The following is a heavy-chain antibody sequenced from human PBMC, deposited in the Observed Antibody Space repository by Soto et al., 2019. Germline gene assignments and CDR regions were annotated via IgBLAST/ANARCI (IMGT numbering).Heavy chain of an antibody. CDR3: AKESSSFPMYFFDY. D-gene: IGHD6-13*01. Sequence: PSETLSLTCTVSGDSINSSNWWSWVRQPPGKGLEWMGEIYHSGSTNYNPSLKSRVTISVDKSKKQFSLKLSSVTAADTAVYYCAKESSSFPMYFFDYWGQGKLVTVSS. J-gene: IGHJ4*02. V-gene: IGHV4-4*02. CDR2: IYHSGST. CDR1: GDSINSSNW.